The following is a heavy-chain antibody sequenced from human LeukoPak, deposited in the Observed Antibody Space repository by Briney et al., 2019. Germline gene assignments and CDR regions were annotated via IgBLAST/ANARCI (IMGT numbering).Heavy chain of an antibody. V-gene: IGHV4-59*12. Sequence: PSETLSLTCTVSGGSISSYYWSWIRQPPGKGLEWIGYIYYSGSTNYNPSLKSRVTISVDTSKNQFSLKLSSVTAADTAVYYCATSGSYGSGSYYSHLRDNWFDPWGQGTLSPSPQ. D-gene: IGHD3-10*01. CDR2: IYYSGST. J-gene: IGHJ5*02. CDR1: GGSISSYY. CDR3: ATSGSYGSGSYYSHLRDNWFDP.